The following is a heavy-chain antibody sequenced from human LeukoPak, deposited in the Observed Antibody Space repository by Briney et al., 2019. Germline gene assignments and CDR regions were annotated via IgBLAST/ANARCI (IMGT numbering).Heavy chain of an antibody. J-gene: IGHJ6*02. CDR2: IYYSGST. CDR1: GGSISSYY. D-gene: IGHD5-12*01. V-gene: IGHV4-59*01. CDR3: ASSGYDPRYYYYGMDV. Sequence: SETLSLTCTVSGGSISSYYWSWIRQPPGKGLEWIGYIYYSGSTNYNPSLKSRVTISVDTSKNQFSLKLSSVTAADTAVYYCASSGYDPRYYYYGMDVWGQGTTVTVSS.